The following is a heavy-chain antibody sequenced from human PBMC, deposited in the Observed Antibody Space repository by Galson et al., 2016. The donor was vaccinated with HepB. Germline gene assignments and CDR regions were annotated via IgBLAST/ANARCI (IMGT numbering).Heavy chain of an antibody. CDR2: ISRTGST. D-gene: IGHD2-15*01. CDR3: ARVGCSTVNCYYYGLDI. J-gene: IGHJ6*02. V-gene: IGHV4-4*02. Sequence: SETLSLTCAVSGDFVSSTFWWGWVRQSPGRGLEWIGEISRTGSTNYNPSLKNRVSIPVDKSKKEFSLTLTSVTAADSSVYYCARVGCSTVNCYYYGLDIWGQGTTVIVSS. CDR1: GDFVSSTFW.